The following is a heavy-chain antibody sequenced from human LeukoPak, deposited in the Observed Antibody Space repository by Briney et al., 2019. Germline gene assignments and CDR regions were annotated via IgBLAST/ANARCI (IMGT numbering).Heavy chain of an antibody. D-gene: IGHD3-22*01. CDR2: ISGSGGST. Sequence: EGSLRLSCAASGFTFSSYSVNWVRQAPGKGLEWVSAISGSGGSTYYADSVKGRFTISRDNSKNTLYLQMNSLRAEDTAVYYCAKDFTMIVVANLGYWGQGTLVTVSS. CDR1: GFTFSSYS. CDR3: AKDFTMIVVANLGY. V-gene: IGHV3-23*01. J-gene: IGHJ4*02.